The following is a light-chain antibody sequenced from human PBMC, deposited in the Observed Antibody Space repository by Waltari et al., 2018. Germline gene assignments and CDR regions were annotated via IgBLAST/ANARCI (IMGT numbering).Light chain of an antibody. CDR1: QGASND. V-gene: IGKV1-17*01. J-gene: IGKJ1*01. CDR3: LQHHIYPRT. Sequence: DMQMTQSQSSLSASVGDRVTLTCRPSQGASNDLGWYQQKPGKAPKRLIYATSSLESGVPSRFSGSGSETEFTLTISSLQPEDFATYCCLQHHIYPRTFGQGTKVEI. CDR2: ATS.